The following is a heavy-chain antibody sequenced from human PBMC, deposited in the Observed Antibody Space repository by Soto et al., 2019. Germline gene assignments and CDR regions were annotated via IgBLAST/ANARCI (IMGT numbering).Heavy chain of an antibody. J-gene: IGHJ6*03. CDR3: ARATRSKGIFGVVFPRDSHYYYYMDV. D-gene: IGHD3-3*01. CDR1: GGSISSGDYY. CDR2: IYYSGST. Sequence: SETLSLTCTVSGGSISSGDYYWSWIRQPPGKGLEWIGYIYYSGSTYYNPSLKSRVTISVDTSKNQFSLKLSSVTAADTAVYYCARATRSKGIFGVVFPRDSHYYYYMDVWGKGTTVTVSS. V-gene: IGHV4-30-4*02.